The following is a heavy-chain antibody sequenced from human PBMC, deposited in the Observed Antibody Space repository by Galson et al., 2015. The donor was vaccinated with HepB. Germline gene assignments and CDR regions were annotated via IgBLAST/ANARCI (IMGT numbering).Heavy chain of an antibody. J-gene: IGHJ4*02. CDR2: IRSKANSYAT. V-gene: IGHV3-73*01. Sequence: LSCAASGFTFSGSAMHWVRQASGKGLEWVGRIRSKANSYATAYAASVKGRFTISRDDSKNTAYLQMNSLKTEDTAVYYCTRPGYSSSEGDYWGQGTLVTVSS. CDR1: GFTFSGSA. CDR3: TRPGYSSSEGDY. D-gene: IGHD6-13*01.